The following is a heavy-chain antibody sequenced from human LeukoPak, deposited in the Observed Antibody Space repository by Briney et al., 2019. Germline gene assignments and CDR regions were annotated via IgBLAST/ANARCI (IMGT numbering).Heavy chain of an antibody. Sequence: ASEKVSCKASGYTFTGYYMHWVRQAPGQGLEWMGWINPNSGGTKHAQKFQGRLTMTRDTSISTAYMELSRLRSDDTAVYYCARVPYVLRFLEFDYWGQGTLVTVSS. CDR3: ARVPYVLRFLEFDY. V-gene: IGHV1-2*02. CDR2: INPNSGGT. D-gene: IGHD3-3*01. CDR1: GYTFTGYY. J-gene: IGHJ4*02.